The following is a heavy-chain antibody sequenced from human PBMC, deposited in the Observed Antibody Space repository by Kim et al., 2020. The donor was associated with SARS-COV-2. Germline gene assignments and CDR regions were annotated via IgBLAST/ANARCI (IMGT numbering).Heavy chain of an antibody. J-gene: IGHJ4*02. Sequence: SLKSRVTISVDTSKNQFSLKLSSVTAADTAVYYCARASGYYYDSSGPFDYWGQGTLVTVSS. D-gene: IGHD3-22*01. CDR3: ARASGYYYDSSGPFDY. V-gene: IGHV4-59*01.